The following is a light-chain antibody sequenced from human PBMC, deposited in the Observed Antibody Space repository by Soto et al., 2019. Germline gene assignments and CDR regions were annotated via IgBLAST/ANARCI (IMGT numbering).Light chain of an antibody. CDR1: QDISNY. CDR2: DAS. V-gene: IGKV1-33*01. J-gene: IGKJ4*01. CDR3: QQYDDLPRLT. Sequence: DIQMTQSPSSLSASVGDGFTITCQASQDISNYLNWYQQKPGKAPKLLIHDASNLETGVPSRFSGGRSGTDFPFTISTLQPEDFATYFCQQYDDLPRLTFGGGTKVDIK.